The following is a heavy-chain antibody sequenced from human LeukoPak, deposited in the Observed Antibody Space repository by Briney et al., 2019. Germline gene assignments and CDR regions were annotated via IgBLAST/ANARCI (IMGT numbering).Heavy chain of an antibody. J-gene: IGHJ5*02. Sequence: SETLSLTCTVSGGSISSYYWSWIRQPPGKGLEWIGYIYYSGSTNYNPSLKSRVTISVDTSKNQFSLKLSSVTAADTAVYYCARVEGVGCSSTSCYSTNPNWFDPWGQGTLVTVSS. V-gene: IGHV4-59*12. CDR3: ARVEGVGCSSTSCYSTNPNWFDP. D-gene: IGHD2-2*01. CDR2: IYYSGST. CDR1: GGSISSYY.